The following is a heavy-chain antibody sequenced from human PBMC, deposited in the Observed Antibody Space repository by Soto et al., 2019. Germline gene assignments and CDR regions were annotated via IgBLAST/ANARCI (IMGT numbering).Heavy chain of an antibody. V-gene: IGHV3-33*01. J-gene: IGHJ4*02. CDR1: GFTFSSYG. CDR2: IRYDGINK. CDR3: ARQGDFSAATDY. D-gene: IGHD6-13*01. Sequence: LRLSCAASGFTFSSYGMHWVRQAPGKGLEWVAVIRYDGINKYYADSVKGRFTISRDNSKNTLYLQMNSLRAEDTAVYYCARQGDFSAATDYWGLGTLVTVSS.